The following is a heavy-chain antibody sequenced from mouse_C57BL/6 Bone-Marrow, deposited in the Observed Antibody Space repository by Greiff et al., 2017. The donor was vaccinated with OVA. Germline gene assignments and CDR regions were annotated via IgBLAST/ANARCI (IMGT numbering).Heavy chain of an antibody. Sequence: VQRVESGAELVRPGASVTLSCKASGYTFTDYEMHWVKQTPVHGLEWIGAIDPETGGTAYNQKFKGKAILTAAKSSSTAYMELRSLTSEDSAVYYCTRGYSNYYAMDYWGQGTSVTVSS. J-gene: IGHJ4*01. CDR2: IDPETGGT. CDR3: TRGYSNYYAMDY. V-gene: IGHV1-15*01. D-gene: IGHD2-5*01. CDR1: GYTFTDYE.